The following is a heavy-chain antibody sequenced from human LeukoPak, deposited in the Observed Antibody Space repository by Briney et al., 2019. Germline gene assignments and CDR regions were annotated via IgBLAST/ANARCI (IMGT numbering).Heavy chain of an antibody. V-gene: IGHV4-34*01. J-gene: IGHJ6*02. CDR1: GGSFSGYY. CDR3: ARDPRYGMDV. CDR2: INHSGST. Sequence: PETLSLTCAVYGGSFSGYYWSWIRQPPGKGLEWMGEINHSGSTNYNPSLKSRVTISVDTSKNQFSLKLSSVTAADTAVYYCARDPRYGMDVWGQGTTVTVSS.